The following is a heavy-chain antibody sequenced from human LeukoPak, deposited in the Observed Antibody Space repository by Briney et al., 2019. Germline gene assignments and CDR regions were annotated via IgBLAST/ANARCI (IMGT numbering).Heavy chain of an antibody. D-gene: IGHD2-15*01. J-gene: IGHJ4*02. V-gene: IGHV3-23*01. CDR3: AKEVYCSGGSCPTLLFDY. CDR1: GFTFSSYG. Sequence: GGSLRLSCAASGFTFSSYGMSWVRQAPGKGLEWVSAISGSGGSTYYADSVKGRFTISRDNSKNTLYLQMNSLRAEDTAVYYCAKEVYCSGGSCPTLLFDYWGQGTLVTVSS. CDR2: ISGSGGST.